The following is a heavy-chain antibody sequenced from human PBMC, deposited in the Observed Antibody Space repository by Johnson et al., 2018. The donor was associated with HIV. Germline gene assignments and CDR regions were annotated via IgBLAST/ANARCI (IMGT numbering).Heavy chain of an antibody. CDR3: ASGVYSSSWSWDVAFDI. CDR1: GFTFDDYA. D-gene: IGHD6-13*01. Sequence: VQLVESGGGVVQPGRSLRLSCAASGFTFDDYAMHWVRQAPGKGLEWVSGINSDGSSTNYADSVKGRFTISRDNAKNTLYLQMNSLRAEDTAVYYCASGVYSSSWSWDVAFDIWGQGTMVTVSS. CDR2: INSDGSST. J-gene: IGHJ3*02. V-gene: IGHV3-74*02.